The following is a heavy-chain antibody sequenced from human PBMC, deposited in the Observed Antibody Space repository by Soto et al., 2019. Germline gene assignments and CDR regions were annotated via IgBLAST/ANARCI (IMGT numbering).Heavy chain of an antibody. CDR3: ARDRWMSRANWFDP. J-gene: IGHJ5*02. CDR1: AGSIDSDY. Sequence: SETLSLTCTVFAGSIDSDYWSWIRQAPGKGLEWIGHISDSGTTNYNPTLGSRVTLSVDTSRQSFSLKLSSVTAADTAVYFCARDRWMSRANWFDPWGPGTLVTVSS. CDR2: ISDSGTT. V-gene: IGHV4-59*12. D-gene: IGHD2-2*03.